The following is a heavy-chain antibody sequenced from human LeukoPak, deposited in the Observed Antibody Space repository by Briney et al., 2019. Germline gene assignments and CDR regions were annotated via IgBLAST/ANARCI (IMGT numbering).Heavy chain of an antibody. Sequence: ASVKVSCKASGGTFSSYAISWVRQAPGQGLEWMGRIIPILGIANYAQKFQGRVTITADKSTGTAYMELSSLRSEDTAVYYCARSGGNGYNCRFDYWGQGTLVTVSS. J-gene: IGHJ4*02. CDR2: IIPILGIA. CDR3: ARSGGNGYNCRFDY. CDR1: GGTFSSYA. D-gene: IGHD5-24*01. V-gene: IGHV1-69*04.